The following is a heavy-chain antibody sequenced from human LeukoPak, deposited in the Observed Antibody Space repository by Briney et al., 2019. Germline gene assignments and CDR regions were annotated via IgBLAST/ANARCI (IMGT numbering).Heavy chain of an antibody. D-gene: IGHD5-12*01. CDR2: IYPGDSDT. V-gene: IGHV5-51*01. CDR3: ARQITDQSSGYDSIDY. J-gene: IGHJ4*02. Sequence: GESLKISCKSSGYMFTTYLIGWVRQIPGKGLELMGIIYPGDSDTRYSPSFEGQVTISADKSITTAYLQWSSLKASDTDMYYCARQITDQSSGYDSIDYWGQGTLVTVSS. CDR1: GYMFTTYL.